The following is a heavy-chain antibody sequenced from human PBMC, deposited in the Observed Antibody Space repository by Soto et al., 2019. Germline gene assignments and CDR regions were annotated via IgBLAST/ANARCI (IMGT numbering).Heavy chain of an antibody. J-gene: IGHJ3*01. CDR3: SKAMIGSYDSDAFDV. CDR1: GFSFSRYG. Sequence: GGSLRLSCAASGFSFSRYGIHWVRQAPGKGLEWVTVISYDESTTFYADSVKGRFTISRDNSKNTLFLQMNSLRPEDTAVYYCSKAMIGSYDSDAFDVWGQGTMVTVSS. CDR2: ISYDESTT. V-gene: IGHV3-30*18. D-gene: IGHD3-22*01.